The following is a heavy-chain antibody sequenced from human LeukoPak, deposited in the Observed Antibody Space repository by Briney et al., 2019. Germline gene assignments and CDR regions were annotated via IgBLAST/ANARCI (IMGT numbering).Heavy chain of an antibody. CDR2: IHSADSNT. V-gene: IGHV5-51*01. Sequence: IGIIHSADSNTKYSPSFQGQVTISADKSISTAYLQWSGLKASDTAMYYCAGARHGDYRWDYWGQGTLVTVSS. D-gene: IGHD4-17*01. CDR3: AGARHGDYRWDY. J-gene: IGHJ4*02.